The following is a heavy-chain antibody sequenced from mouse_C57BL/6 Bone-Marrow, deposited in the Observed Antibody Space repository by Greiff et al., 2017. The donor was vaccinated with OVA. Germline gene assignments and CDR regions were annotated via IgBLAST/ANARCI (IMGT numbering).Heavy chain of an antibody. Sequence: VQLQQSGAELVRPGASVKLSCKASGYTFTDYYINWVKQRPGQGLEWIARIYPGSGNTYYNEKFKGKATLTAEKSSSTAYMKLSRLTCEDSAGHFCARDSSGESFAYWGQGTLVTVSA. D-gene: IGHD3-2*02. CDR1: GYTFTDYY. CDR3: ARDSSGESFAY. J-gene: IGHJ3*01. CDR2: IYPGSGNT. V-gene: IGHV1-76*01.